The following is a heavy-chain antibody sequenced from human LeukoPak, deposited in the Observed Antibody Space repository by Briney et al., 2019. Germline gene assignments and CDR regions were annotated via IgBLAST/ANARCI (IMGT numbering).Heavy chain of an antibody. CDR1: GFTFSSYA. D-gene: IGHD3-3*01. J-gene: IGHJ6*02. CDR3: AKDRNYDFWSGPESYYYYYGMDV. CDR2: ISGSGGST. Sequence: GGSLRLSCAASGFTFSSYAMSWVRQAPGKGLEWVSAISGSGGSTHYADSVKGRFTISRDNSKNTLYLQMNSLRAEDTAVYYCAKDRNYDFWSGPESYYYYYGMDVWGQGTTVTVSS. V-gene: IGHV3-23*01.